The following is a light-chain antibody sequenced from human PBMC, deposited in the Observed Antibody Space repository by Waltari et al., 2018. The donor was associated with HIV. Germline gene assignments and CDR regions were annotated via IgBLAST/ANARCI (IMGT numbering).Light chain of an antibody. Sequence: EIVLTQYPDTLSLSPGERATLSCRASQNIRTYLVWYQQKPGQATRLLISDASNRASGVAVRFGGSGSGTDFTLTISGLEPEDFAVYYCQQRRNWPPGVTFGPGTKVDI. J-gene: IGKJ3*01. CDR3: QQRRNWPPGVT. V-gene: IGKV3-11*01. CDR2: DAS. CDR1: QNIRTY.